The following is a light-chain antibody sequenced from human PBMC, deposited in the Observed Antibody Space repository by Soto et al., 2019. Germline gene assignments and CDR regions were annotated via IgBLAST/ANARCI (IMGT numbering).Light chain of an antibody. CDR3: TAWDDRLRGWM. CDR2: GNS. Sequence: QSVLTQPPSVSGAPGQRVTISCTGSSSNIGAGYAVHWYQQLPGRAPKLLIYGNSNRPSGVPDRFSGSKSGTSASLAITGLQVEDEADYYCTAWDDRLRGWMFGGGTKLTVL. CDR1: SSNIGAGYA. J-gene: IGLJ3*02. V-gene: IGLV1-40*01.